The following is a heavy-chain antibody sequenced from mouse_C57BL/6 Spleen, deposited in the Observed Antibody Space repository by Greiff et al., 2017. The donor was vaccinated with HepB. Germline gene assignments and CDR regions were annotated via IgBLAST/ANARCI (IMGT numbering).Heavy chain of an antibody. CDR3: ARPRREFYYFDY. V-gene: IGHV7-3*01. Sequence: EVQLVESGGGLVQPGGSLSLSCAASGFTFTDYYMSWVRQPPGKALEWLGFIRNKANGYTTEYSASVKGRFTISRDNSQSIPYLQMNALRAEDSATYYCARPRREFYYFDYWGQGTTLTVSS. J-gene: IGHJ2*01. CDR1: GFTFTDYY. CDR2: IRNKANGYTT.